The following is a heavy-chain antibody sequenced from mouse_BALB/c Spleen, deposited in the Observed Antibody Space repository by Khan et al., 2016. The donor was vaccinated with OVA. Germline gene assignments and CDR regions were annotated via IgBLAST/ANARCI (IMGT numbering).Heavy chain of an antibody. V-gene: IGHV1-77*01. D-gene: IGHD4-1*01. CDR3: ARSGTGSFAY. Sequence: QVQLQQSGAELARPGASVKLSCKASGYTFTDYYLNWGKQRTGQGLEWIGDIYPGSGNNYYNERFKGKATLTADKSSRTAYLQLRSLTSEDSAVYFCARSGTGSFAYWGHWTLVTVSA. J-gene: IGHJ3*01. CDR2: IYPGSGNN. CDR1: GYTFTDYY.